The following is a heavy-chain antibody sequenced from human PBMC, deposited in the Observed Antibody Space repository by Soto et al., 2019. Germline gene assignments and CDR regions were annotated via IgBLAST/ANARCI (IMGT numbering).Heavy chain of an antibody. CDR1: GGTFNSYP. J-gene: IGHJ6*02. CDR2: IITILGTA. Sequence: QVQLVQSGAEVKKPGSSVKVSCKASGGTFNSYPISWVRQAPGQGLEWMGGIITILGTANYAQKFQGRVTITAEESTSTAYMELRGLRSEDTALYYCSSLRLMYGDYYGRDVWCQGTTDIVSS. CDR3: SSLRLMYGDYYGRDV. D-gene: IGHD4-17*01. V-gene: IGHV1-69*01.